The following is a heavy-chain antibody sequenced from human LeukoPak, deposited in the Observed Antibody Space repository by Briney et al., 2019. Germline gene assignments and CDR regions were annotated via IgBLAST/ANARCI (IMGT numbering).Heavy chain of an antibody. Sequence: SETLSLTCTVSGGSMGSYYWSWIRQPPGKGLEWIGYIYYSGSTNYNPSLKSRVTISADTSKNQFSLKLSSVTAADTAVYYCARSYYGSGSYYFDYWGQGTLVTVSS. V-gene: IGHV4-59*01. CDR1: GGSMGSYY. D-gene: IGHD3-10*01. CDR2: IYYSGST. J-gene: IGHJ4*02. CDR3: ARSYYGSGSYYFDY.